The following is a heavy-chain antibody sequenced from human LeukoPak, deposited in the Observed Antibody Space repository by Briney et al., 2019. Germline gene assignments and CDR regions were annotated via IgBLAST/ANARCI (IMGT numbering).Heavy chain of an antibody. CDR1: GFTLSSPA. V-gene: IGHV3-23*01. CDR2: FSGGGHT. D-gene: IGHD2-15*01. J-gene: IGHJ4*02. Sequence: GGSLRLSCAVSGFTLSSPAMSWVRQGPGKGLEWVSAFSGGGHTYYVDSVKGRFTISRDNSKDTLYLQMNSLRGEDTAVYYCAKERPDQLFYFDYWGQGTLVTVSS. CDR3: AKERPDQLFYFDY.